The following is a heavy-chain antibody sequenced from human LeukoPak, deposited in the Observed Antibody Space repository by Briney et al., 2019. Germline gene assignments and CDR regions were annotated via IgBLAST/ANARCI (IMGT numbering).Heavy chain of an antibody. J-gene: IGHJ4*02. CDR3: AREGFYYFDF. Sequence: PGGSLRLSCAASGFTFSSYSMNWVRQVPGKGLERLANIKQDGSEKTYVDSVKGRFTIFRDNAKNLLYLQMNSLRVEDTAVYYCAREGFYYFDFWGQGTLVTVSS. V-gene: IGHV3-7*01. CDR1: GFTFSSYS. CDR2: IKQDGSEK.